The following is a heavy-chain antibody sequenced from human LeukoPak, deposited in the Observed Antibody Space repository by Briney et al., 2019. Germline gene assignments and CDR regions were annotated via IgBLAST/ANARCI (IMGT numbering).Heavy chain of an antibody. CDR2: IYPGDSDT. CDR1: GYSFTNYW. V-gene: IGHV5-51*01. Sequence: GASLKISCKGSGYSFTNYWIGWVRQLPGKGLEWMGIIYPGDSDTRYSPSFQGQVTISADKSISTAYLQWSSLKASDTAMYYCARRPQVVGSYYLLGFDLWGQRTMVTVSS. J-gene: IGHJ3*01. CDR3: ARRPQVVGSYYLLGFDL. D-gene: IGHD1-26*01.